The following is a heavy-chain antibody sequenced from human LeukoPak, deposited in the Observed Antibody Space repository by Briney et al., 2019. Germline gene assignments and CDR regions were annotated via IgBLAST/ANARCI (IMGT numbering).Heavy chain of an antibody. CDR1: GYSFTSYY. J-gene: IGHJ4*02. Sequence: ASAKVSCKASGYSFTSYYLHWVRQAPGQGLEWMGIINPSSGNTSYTQKIQGRVTMTRDTSTSTVYMELSSLRSEDTAVYYCARGSSTSAHFDYWGRGTLVTVSS. V-gene: IGHV1-46*01. D-gene: IGHD2-2*01. CDR3: ARGSSTSAHFDY. CDR2: INPSSGNT.